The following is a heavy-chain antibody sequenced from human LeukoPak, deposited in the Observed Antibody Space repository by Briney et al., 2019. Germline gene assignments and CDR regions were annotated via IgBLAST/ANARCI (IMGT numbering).Heavy chain of an antibody. CDR3: ARHSGPGSYNWFDP. V-gene: IGHV3-66*04. Sequence: LGRSLRLSCAASGFTFSSYAMHWVRQAPGKGLEWVSVIYSGGSTYYADSVKGRFTISRDTSKNTLYLQMNSLRAEDTAVYYCARHSGPGSYNWFDPWGQGTLVTVSS. CDR1: GFTFSSYA. J-gene: IGHJ5*02. D-gene: IGHD3-10*01. CDR2: IYSGGST.